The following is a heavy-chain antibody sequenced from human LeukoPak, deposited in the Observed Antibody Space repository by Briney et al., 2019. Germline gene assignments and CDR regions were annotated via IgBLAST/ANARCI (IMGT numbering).Heavy chain of an antibody. CDR1: GGSISSSSYC. CDR3: ANLGHIVVVPAAMKYYYYGMDV. J-gene: IGHJ6*02. Sequence: SETLSLTCTVSGGSISSSSYCWGWIRQPPGKGLEWIGSIYYSGSTYYNPSLKSRVTISVDTSKNQFSLKLSSVTAADTAVYYCANLGHIVVVPAAMKYYYYGMDVWGQGTTVTVSS. CDR2: IYYSGST. D-gene: IGHD2-2*01. V-gene: IGHV4-39*01.